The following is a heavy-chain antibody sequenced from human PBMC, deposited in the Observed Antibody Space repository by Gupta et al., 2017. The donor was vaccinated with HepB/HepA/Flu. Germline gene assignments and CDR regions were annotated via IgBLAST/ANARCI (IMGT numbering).Heavy chain of an antibody. J-gene: IGHJ5*02. CDR1: GYTFTSYD. D-gene: IGHD6-6*01. V-gene: IGHV1-8*03. CDR3: ARGPYLYSSSSKWFDP. CDR2: MNPNSGNT. Sequence: QVQLVQSGAEVKKPGASVQVSCTASGYTFTSYDINWVRQATGQGLEWMGWMNPNSGNTGYAQKLQGRVTITRNTSISTAYMERNSLRSEDTAVDYCARGPYLYSSSSKWFDPWGHGTLVTVSS.